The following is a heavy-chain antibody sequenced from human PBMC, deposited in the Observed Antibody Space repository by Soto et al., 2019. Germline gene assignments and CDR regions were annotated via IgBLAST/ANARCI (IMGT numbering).Heavy chain of an antibody. D-gene: IGHD1-26*01. CDR3: ARVVGALGHWFDP. CDR2: ISAYNGNT. CDR1: GYTFTSYG. J-gene: IGHJ5*02. V-gene: IGHV1-18*01. Sequence: QVQLVQSGGEVKKPGASVKVSCKASGYTFTSYGISWVRQAPGQGLEWMGRISAYNGNTNYAQKPQGRVTRTTDTSTSTAYMELRSLRSDATAVYYCARVVGALGHWFDPWGQGTLVTVSS.